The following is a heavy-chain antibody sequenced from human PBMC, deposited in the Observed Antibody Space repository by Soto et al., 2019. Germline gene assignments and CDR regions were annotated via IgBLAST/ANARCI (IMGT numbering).Heavy chain of an antibody. D-gene: IGHD3-10*01. J-gene: IGHJ6*02. CDR2: IYSGGST. CDR1: GFTVSSNY. V-gene: IGHV3-66*01. CDR3: ARELSSAYGLGV. Sequence: EVQLVESGGGLVQPGGSLRLSCAASGFTVSSNYTSWVRQAPGKGLEWVSVIYSGGSTYYADSVKGRSTISRDNPRNTLYLQMTGLRAEDTAVYYCARELSSAYGLGVWGQGSTVTVSS.